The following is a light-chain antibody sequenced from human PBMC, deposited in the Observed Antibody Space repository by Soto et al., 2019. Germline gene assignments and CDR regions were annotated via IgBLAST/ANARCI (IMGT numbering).Light chain of an antibody. J-gene: IGKJ4*01. CDR1: QSVYKNF. CDR3: QQYGSSTPT. V-gene: IGKV3-20*01. Sequence: DIVLTQSPGTLSLSPGERATLSCRASQSVYKNFLAWYQQKTGQATRLLINGASNRATCIPDRFSGSGSGTNFSLTIDRLEPEDFAVYFCQQYGSSTPTFGGGTKVAIK. CDR2: GAS.